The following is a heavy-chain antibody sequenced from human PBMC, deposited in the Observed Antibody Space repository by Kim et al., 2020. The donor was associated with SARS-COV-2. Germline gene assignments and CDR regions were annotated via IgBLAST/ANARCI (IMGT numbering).Heavy chain of an antibody. D-gene: IGHD6-19*01. V-gene: IGHV5-51*01. CDR2: IYPGDSDT. CDR1: GYSFTSYW. Sequence: GESLKISCKGSGYSFTSYWIGWVRQMPGKGLEWMGIIYPGDSDTRYSPSFQGQVTISADKFISTAYLQWSSLKASDTAMYYCARQGASAVAGTGDGMDVWGQGTTVTVSS. J-gene: IGHJ6*02. CDR3: ARQGASAVAGTGDGMDV.